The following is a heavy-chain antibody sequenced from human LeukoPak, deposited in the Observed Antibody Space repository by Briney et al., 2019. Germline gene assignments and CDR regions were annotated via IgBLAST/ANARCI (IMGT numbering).Heavy chain of an antibody. Sequence: SETLSLTCAVYGGSFSGYYWGWIRQPPGKGLEWIGSIYYSGSTYYNPSLKSRVTISVDTSKNQFSLKLSSVTAADTAVYYCARQSPAGYYYYGMDVWGQGTTVTVSS. J-gene: IGHJ6*02. CDR1: GGSFSGYY. V-gene: IGHV4-39*01. CDR3: ARQSPAGYYYYGMDV. CDR2: IYYSGST.